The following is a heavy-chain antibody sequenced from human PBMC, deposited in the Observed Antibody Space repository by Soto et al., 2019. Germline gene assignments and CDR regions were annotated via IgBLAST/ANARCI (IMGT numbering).Heavy chain of an antibody. V-gene: IGHV3-23*01. CDR2: ISGSGGST. Sequence: EVQLLESGGGLVQPGGSLRLSCAASGFTFSSYAMSWVRQAPGKGLEWVSAISGSGGSTYYTDSVKGRFTISRDNSKNTLYLQMNSLRAEDTAVYYCAQRPMGGDFVRFLEWLLFYDYWGQGTLVTVSS. CDR3: AQRPMGGDFVRFLEWLLFYDY. J-gene: IGHJ4*02. D-gene: IGHD3-3*01. CDR1: GFTFSSYA.